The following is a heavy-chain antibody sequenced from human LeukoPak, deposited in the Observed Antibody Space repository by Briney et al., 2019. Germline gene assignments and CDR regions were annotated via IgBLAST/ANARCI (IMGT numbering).Heavy chain of an antibody. V-gene: IGHV1-69*04. CDR1: GGTFSSYA. CDR2: IIPILGIA. J-gene: IGHJ6*02. D-gene: IGHD3-9*01. CDR3: ARDRLRYFDWLGTNPYGMDV. Sequence: ASEKVSCKASGGTFSSYAISWVRQAPGQGLEWMGRIIPILGIANYAQKFQGRVTITADKSTSTAYMELSSLRSEDTAVYYCARDRLRYFDWLGTNPYGMDVWGQGTTVTVSS.